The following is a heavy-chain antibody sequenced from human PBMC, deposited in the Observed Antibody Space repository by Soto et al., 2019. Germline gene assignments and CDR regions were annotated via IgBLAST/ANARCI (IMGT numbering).Heavy chain of an antibody. V-gene: IGHV4-39*01. Sequence: QLQLQESGPGLVKPSEILSLTYTASGGSSSSSTYSWGWIRQPPGKGLEWIGSMHYSGATYYNPSLKSRVSISVDTSKSQFSLKLTFVTAADTAVYFCARQGSNTSRRLSWFDPWGQGTLVTVSS. CDR2: MHYSGAT. J-gene: IGHJ5*02. CDR1: GGSSSSSTYS. D-gene: IGHD3-16*01. CDR3: ARQGSNTSRRLSWFDP.